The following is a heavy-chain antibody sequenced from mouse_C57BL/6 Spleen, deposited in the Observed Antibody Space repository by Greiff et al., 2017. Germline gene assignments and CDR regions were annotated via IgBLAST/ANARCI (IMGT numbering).Heavy chain of an antibody. V-gene: IGHV8-8*01. J-gene: IGHJ2*01. CDR2: SWWDDDQ. Sequence: QVTLKESGPGILQPSPTLSLSCSFSGFSLTTFGMAVVGLRPPSGQGLVWLAHSWWDDDQYYNPSLKSRLTISKDTSKNPVFLKIAHVDTADTATDYCARMGDSSVDYWGQGTTLTVSS. CDR1: GFSLTTFGMA. D-gene: IGHD3-2*02. CDR3: ARMGDSSVDY.